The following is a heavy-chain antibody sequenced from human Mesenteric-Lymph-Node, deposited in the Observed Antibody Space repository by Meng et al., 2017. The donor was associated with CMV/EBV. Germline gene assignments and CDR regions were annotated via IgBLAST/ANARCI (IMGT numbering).Heavy chain of an antibody. CDR3: ARGGQVVTIFGVVLY. J-gene: IGHJ4*02. D-gene: IGHD3-3*01. CDR2: INPSGGST. Sequence: ASVKVSCKASGYTFTSYGISWVRQAPGQGLEWMGIINPSGGSTSYAQKFQGRVTMTRDTSTSTVYMELSSLRSEDTAVYYCARGGQVVTIFGVVLYWGQGTLVTVSS. V-gene: IGHV1-46*01. CDR1: GYTFTSYG.